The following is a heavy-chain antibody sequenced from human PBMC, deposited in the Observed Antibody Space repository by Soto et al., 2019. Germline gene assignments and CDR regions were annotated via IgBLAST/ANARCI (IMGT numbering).Heavy chain of an antibody. J-gene: IGHJ4*02. CDR2: IYWDDDK. Sequence: QITLKESGPTLVKSTQNLTLTCTFSGFSLTTGGVGVAWIRQPPRKALEWLAVIYWDDDKRYSPSLKSRLTIPKDTSKNQVVLTMSNMDPLDTATYYCAHRLGIRNDYWGQGALVIVSS. V-gene: IGHV2-5*02. CDR1: GFSLTTGGVG. CDR3: AHRLGIRNDY.